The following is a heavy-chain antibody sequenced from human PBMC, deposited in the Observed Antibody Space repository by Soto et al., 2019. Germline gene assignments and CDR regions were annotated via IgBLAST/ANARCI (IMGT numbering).Heavy chain of an antibody. J-gene: IGHJ3*02. CDR1: GGTFSSYT. D-gene: IGHD6-19*01. V-gene: IGHV1-69*04. CDR3: ARDRIEQWLPRLDAFDI. Sequence: GASVKVSCKASGGTFSSYTISWVRQAPGQGLEWMGRIIPILGIANYAQKFQGRVTITADKSTSTAYMELSSLRSEDTAVYYCARDRIEQWLPRLDAFDIWGQGTMVTVSS. CDR2: IIPILGIA.